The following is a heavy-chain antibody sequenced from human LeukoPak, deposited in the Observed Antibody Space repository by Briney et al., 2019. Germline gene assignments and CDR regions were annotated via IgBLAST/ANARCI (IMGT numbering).Heavy chain of an antibody. CDR2: INPNSGGT. Sequence: ASVKVSCKASGYTFTGYYMHWVRQAPGQGLEWMGWINPNSGGTNYAQKFQGRVTMTRDTSISTAYMELSSLTSEDTAVYYCARGQPLLSHFDYWGQGTLVTVSS. CDR1: GYTFTGYY. CDR3: ARGQPLLSHFDY. V-gene: IGHV1-2*02. D-gene: IGHD2-21*02. J-gene: IGHJ4*02.